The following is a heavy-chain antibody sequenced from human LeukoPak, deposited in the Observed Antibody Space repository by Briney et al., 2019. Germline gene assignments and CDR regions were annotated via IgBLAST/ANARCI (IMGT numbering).Heavy chain of an antibody. J-gene: IGHJ4*02. CDR1: GFTFSSYS. V-gene: IGHV3-21*01. CDR2: ISSSSSYI. Sequence: GGSLRLSCAASGFTFSSYSMNWVRQAPGKGLEWVSSISSSSSYIYYADPVKGRFTISRDNAKNSLYLQMNSLRAEDTAVYYCARGPDSSGYYENYWGQGTLVTVSS. D-gene: IGHD3-22*01. CDR3: ARGPDSSGYYENY.